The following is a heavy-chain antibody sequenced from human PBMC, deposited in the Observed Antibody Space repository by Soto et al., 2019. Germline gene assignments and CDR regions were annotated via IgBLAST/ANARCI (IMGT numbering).Heavy chain of an antibody. J-gene: IGHJ3*02. D-gene: IGHD3-22*01. V-gene: IGHV4-4*02. CDR1: GGSISSSNW. CDR2: IYHSGST. CDR3: VRVSYDSSGFADFDI. Sequence: SETLSLTCSVSGGSISSSNWWSWVRQPPGKGLEWIGEIYHSGSTNYNPSLKSRVTISVDKSKNQFSLKLSSVTAADTAVYYCVRVSYDSSGFADFDIWGQGTMVTVSS.